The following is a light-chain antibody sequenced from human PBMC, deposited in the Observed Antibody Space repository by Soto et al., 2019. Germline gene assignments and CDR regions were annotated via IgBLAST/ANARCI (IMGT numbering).Light chain of an antibody. J-gene: IGLJ2*01. CDR3: SSYTGSSTLVV. V-gene: IGLV2-14*03. CDR2: DVN. CDR1: SSDVGGYNY. Sequence: QSALTQPASVSGSPGQSITISCTGTSSDVGGYNYVSWYQQHPGKAPKLMIYDVNNRPSGVSNRFSGSKSGNTASLTISGLQAEDEAAYYCSSYTGSSTLVVFGGGTKLTVL.